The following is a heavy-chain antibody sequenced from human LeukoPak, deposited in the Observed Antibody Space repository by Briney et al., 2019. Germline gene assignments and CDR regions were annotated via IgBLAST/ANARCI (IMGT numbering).Heavy chain of an antibody. CDR2: IYPGDSDT. CDR1: GYSFRNYW. V-gene: IGHV5-51*01. J-gene: IGHJ4*02. CDR3: ARRPYYDSSTYVYYFDY. D-gene: IGHD3-22*01. Sequence: GESLKISCKGSGYSFRNYWIGWVRQMPGKGLEWMGLIYPGDSDTRYSPSFQGQVTISADKSISTAYLQWSSLKASDTAIYYCARRPYYDSSTYVYYFDYWGQGTLVTVSS.